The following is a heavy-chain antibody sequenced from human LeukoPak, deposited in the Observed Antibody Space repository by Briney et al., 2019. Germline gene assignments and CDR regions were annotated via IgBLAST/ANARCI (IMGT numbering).Heavy chain of an antibody. V-gene: IGHV1-2*02. Sequence: ASVKVSCKASGYTFTNYYLHWVRQAPRQGLEWMGWINPSSVATNYAQKFQGRVTMTRDTSISTAYMELSGLRSDDTAVYYCARDVGHIPFDIWGQGTMVTVSS. CDR2: INPSSVAT. CDR3: ARDVGHIPFDI. D-gene: IGHD2-15*01. CDR1: GYTFTNYY. J-gene: IGHJ3*02.